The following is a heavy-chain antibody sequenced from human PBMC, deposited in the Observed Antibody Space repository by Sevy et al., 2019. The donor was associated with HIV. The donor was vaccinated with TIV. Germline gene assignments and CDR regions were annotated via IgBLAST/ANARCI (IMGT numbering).Heavy chain of an antibody. CDR3: ANFDCGGDCNG. J-gene: IGHJ4*02. Sequence: GGSLRLSCAASGFNFNIYWMHWVRQAPGKGLVWVSIINMDGTKTSYADSVKGRFTISRDNAQNTLFLQMNSLSAEDMAVYYCANFDCGGDCNGWGQGTLVTVSS. D-gene: IGHD2-21*02. V-gene: IGHV3-74*01. CDR1: GFNFNIYW. CDR2: INMDGTKT.